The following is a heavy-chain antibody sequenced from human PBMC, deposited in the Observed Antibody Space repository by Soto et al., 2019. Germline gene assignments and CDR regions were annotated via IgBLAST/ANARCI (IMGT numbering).Heavy chain of an antibody. D-gene: IGHD3-3*01. CDR2: IRSKGYGGTT. Sequence: GGSLRLSCTASGFRFGDYGMSWFRQAPGKGLEWLGYIRSKGYGGTTEYAASVKGRFTISRDDSKSIAYLQMNSLKTEDTAVYYCTTVNYDFWSGYFERDIPSFDYWGQGTLVTVSS. V-gene: IGHV3-49*03. CDR3: TTVNYDFWSGYFERDIPSFDY. CDR1: GFRFGDYG. J-gene: IGHJ4*02.